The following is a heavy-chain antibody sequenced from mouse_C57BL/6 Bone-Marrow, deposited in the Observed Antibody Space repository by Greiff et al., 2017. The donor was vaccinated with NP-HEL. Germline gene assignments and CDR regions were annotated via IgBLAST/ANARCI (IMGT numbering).Heavy chain of an antibody. CDR2: IDPNSGGT. CDR3: ARDYYGSSPYWYFDV. D-gene: IGHD1-1*01. V-gene: IGHV1-72*01. CDR1: GYTFTSYW. Sequence: QVQLQQSGAELVKPGASVKLSCKASGYTFTSYWMHWVKQRPGRGLEWIGWIDPNSGGTKYNEKFKSKATLTVDKPSSTAYMQLSSLTSEDSAVYYCARDYYGSSPYWYFDVWGTGTTVTVSS. J-gene: IGHJ1*03.